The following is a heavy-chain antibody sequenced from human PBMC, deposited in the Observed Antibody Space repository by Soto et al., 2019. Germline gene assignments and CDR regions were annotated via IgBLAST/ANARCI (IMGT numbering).Heavy chain of an antibody. V-gene: IGHV3-53*01. CDR2: IYTSGQT. CDR3: ARDVAMPTGFGLGY. CDR1: GFSVSTNY. Sequence: VQLVESGGGLIQAGGSRRLSCRVSGFSVSTNYMAWVRQVPGKGLEWASVIYTSGQTYYPDSVQGRFTISRDNSKNTVYLQMSSLRVEDTGVYSCARDVAMPTGFGLGYWGQGTLVTVSS. D-gene: IGHD3-16*01. J-gene: IGHJ4*02.